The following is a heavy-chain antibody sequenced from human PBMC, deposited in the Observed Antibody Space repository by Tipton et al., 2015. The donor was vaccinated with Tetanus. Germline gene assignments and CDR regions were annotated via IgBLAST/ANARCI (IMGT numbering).Heavy chain of an antibody. D-gene: IGHD2/OR15-2a*01. Sequence: LRLSCAASGFKFGDFYMSWIRQAPGKGLEWIGEINHSGNTNHNPSLKSRVTLSVDTSNTQFSLRLDSLTAADTAVYYCARAAGFLGLTHDFWGRGTLVSVSS. CDR2: INHSGNT. CDR3: ARAAGFLGLTHDF. J-gene: IGHJ4*02. CDR1: GFKFGDFY. V-gene: IGHV4-34*01.